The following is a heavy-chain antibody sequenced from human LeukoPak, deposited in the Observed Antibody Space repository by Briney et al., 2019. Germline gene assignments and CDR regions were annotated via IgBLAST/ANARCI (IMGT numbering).Heavy chain of an antibody. D-gene: IGHD5-24*01. CDR3: AREDMRWLQSGI. J-gene: IGHJ1*01. V-gene: IGHV1-69*05. CDR2: IIPIFGTA. Sequence: ASVKVSCKASGGTFSSYAISWVRQAPGQGLEWMGGIIPIFGTANYAQKFQGRVTITTDESTSTAYMELSSLISEDTAMYYCAREDMRWLQSGIWGQGTLVTVSS. CDR1: GGTFSSYA.